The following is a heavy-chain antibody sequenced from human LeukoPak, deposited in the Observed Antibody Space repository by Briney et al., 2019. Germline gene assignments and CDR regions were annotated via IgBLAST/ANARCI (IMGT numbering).Heavy chain of an antibody. CDR2: IKNDESET. CDR1: EFTFSSYW. J-gene: IGHJ4*02. V-gene: IGHV3-30*18. D-gene: IGHD5-24*01. Sequence: GGSLRLSCVASEFTFSSYWMAWVRQTPGQGLEWVANIKNDESETYYADSVKGRFTISRDNSKNTLYLQMNSLRAEDTAVYYCAKGAERWLQLGDFDYWGQGTLVTVSS. CDR3: AKGAERWLQLGDFDY.